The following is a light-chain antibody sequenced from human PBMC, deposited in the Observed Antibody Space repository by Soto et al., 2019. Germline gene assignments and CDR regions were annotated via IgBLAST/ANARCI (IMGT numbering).Light chain of an antibody. J-gene: IGKJ4*01. CDR3: QRYNRWPLA. CDR2: DAY. V-gene: IGKV3-15*01. CDR1: QSVSSY. Sequence: EIVLTQSPATLSLSPGERATLSCRASQSVSSYLAWYQQKPGQAPRLLIYDAYIRATGVPARFSASGSGTEFTLTINSLQSEDFAVYYCQRYNRWPLAFGGGTKVEIK.